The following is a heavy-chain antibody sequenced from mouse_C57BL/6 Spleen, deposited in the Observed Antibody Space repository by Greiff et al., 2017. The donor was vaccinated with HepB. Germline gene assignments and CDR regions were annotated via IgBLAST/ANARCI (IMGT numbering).Heavy chain of an antibody. CDR1: GFTFSDFY. J-gene: IGHJ2*01. V-gene: IGHV7-1*01. CDR3: ARDAWDGRDY. CDR2: SRNKANDYTT. D-gene: IGHD1-1*02. Sequence: EVQLVESGGGLVQSGRSLRLSCATSGFTFSDFYMEWVRQAPGKGLEWIAASRNKANDYTTEYSASVKGRFIVSRDTSQSILYLQMNALRAEDTAIYYCARDAWDGRDYWGQGTTLTVSS.